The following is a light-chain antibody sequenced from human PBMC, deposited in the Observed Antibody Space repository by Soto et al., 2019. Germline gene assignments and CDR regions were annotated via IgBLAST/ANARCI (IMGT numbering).Light chain of an antibody. CDR2: EVS. J-gene: IGLJ2*01. V-gene: IGLV2-14*01. Sequence: QSVLTQPASVSGSPGQSITISCTGTSRDVGGYNYVSWYQQHPGKAPKLMIYEVSNRPSGVSNRFSGSKSGNTASLTISGLQAEDEADYYCSSYTSSSTYVVFGGGTQLTVL. CDR1: SRDVGGYNY. CDR3: SSYTSSSTYVV.